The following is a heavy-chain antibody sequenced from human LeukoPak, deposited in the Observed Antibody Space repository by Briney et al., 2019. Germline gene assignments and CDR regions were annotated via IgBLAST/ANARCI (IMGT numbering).Heavy chain of an antibody. CDR1: GGSFSGYY. CDR3: ARHDKSRPRRWFDP. D-gene: IGHD3-9*01. J-gene: IGHJ5*02. CDR2: INHSGST. Sequence: PSETLSLTCAVYGGSFSGYYWSWIRQPPGKGPEWIGEINHSGSTNYNPSLKSRVTISVDTSKNQFSLKLSSVTATDTAVYYCARHDKSRPRRWFDPWGQGTLVTVSS. V-gene: IGHV4-34*01.